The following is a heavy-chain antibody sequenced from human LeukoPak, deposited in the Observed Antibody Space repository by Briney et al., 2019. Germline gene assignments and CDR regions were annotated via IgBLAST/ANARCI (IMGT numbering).Heavy chain of an antibody. V-gene: IGHV4-4*07. Sequence: TSSETLSLTCTVSGGSISSYYWSWIRQPAGKGLEWIGRIYTSGSTNYNPSLKSRVTMSVDTSKNQFSLKLSSVTAADTAVYYCARDLDTVIVGATTGFDPWGQGTLVTVSS. CDR1: GGSISSYY. J-gene: IGHJ5*02. CDR3: ARDLDTVIVGATTGFDP. CDR2: IYTSGST. D-gene: IGHD1-26*01.